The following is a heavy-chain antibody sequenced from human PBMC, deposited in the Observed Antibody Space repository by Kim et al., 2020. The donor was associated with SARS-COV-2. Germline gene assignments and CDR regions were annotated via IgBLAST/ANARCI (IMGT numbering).Heavy chain of an antibody. J-gene: IGHJ4*02. D-gene: IGHD3-10*01. V-gene: IGHV3-30*02. CDR3: AKDFFNVIWVLWFGESAA. Sequence: KGRFTISRDHSKNTLYLQMNSLRAEDTAVYYCAKDFFNVIWVLWFGESAAWGQGTLVTVSS.